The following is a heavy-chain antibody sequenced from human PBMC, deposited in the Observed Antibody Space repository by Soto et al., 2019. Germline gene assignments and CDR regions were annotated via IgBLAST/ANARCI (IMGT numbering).Heavy chain of an antibody. V-gene: IGHV3-23*01. CDR3: AKGYGPGSYLFDY. CDR2: ISGGGDRT. D-gene: IGHD3-10*01. Sequence: GGSLRLSCGTAGFTFSTYVTSRVSQAPGQGLEWVSAISGGGDRTSYADSVKGRFTISRDNSKNTLYLQMTSLRADDTAVYYCAKGYGPGSYLFDYWGQGTLVTVSS. CDR1: GFTFSTYV. J-gene: IGHJ4*02.